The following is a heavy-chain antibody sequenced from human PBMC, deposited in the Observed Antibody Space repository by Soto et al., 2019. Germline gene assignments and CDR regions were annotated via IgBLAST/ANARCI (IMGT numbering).Heavy chain of an antibody. Sequence: ASVKVSCKASGYTFTGYYMHWVRQAPGQGLEWMGWINPNSGGTNYAQKFQGRVTMTRDTPISTAYMELSRLRSDDTAVYYCARGYELRFLEWLLSFWGQGTLVTVSS. CDR1: GYTFTGYY. CDR3: ARGYELRFLEWLLSF. CDR2: INPNSGGT. J-gene: IGHJ4*02. D-gene: IGHD3-3*01. V-gene: IGHV1-2*02.